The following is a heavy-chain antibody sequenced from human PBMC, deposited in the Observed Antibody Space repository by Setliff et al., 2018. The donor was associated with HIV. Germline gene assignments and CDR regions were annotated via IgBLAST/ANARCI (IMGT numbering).Heavy chain of an antibody. CDR1: GYSVSSGYYW. CDR3: VRLPISGYWYFDF. D-gene: IGHD1-26*01. CDR2: IYWDNDK. J-gene: IGHJ2*01. V-gene: IGHV2-5*02. Sequence: TLSLTCAVSGYSVSSGYYWGWIRQPPGKGLEWLALIYWDNDKRYNPLLKSTLSIIKDTSRNQVVLTMTNLDPIDTATYYCVRLPISGYWYFDFWGRGTLVTVSS.